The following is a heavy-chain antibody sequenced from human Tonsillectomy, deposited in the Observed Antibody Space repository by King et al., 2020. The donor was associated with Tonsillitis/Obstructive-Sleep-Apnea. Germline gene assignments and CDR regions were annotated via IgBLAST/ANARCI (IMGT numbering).Heavy chain of an antibody. J-gene: IGHJ3*02. D-gene: IGHD6-13*01. Sequence: VQLVESGGGLVQPGRSLRLSCAASGFTFDDYAMYWVRHAPGKGLEWVSGISWNSGTIRYADSVKGRFTISRDNAKNSLYLQMNSLRIEDTALYHCAKDLIIAASGTPGDAFDIWGLGTMVTVSP. CDR2: ISWNSGTI. CDR1: GFTFDDYA. CDR3: AKDLIIAASGTPGDAFDI. V-gene: IGHV3-9*01.